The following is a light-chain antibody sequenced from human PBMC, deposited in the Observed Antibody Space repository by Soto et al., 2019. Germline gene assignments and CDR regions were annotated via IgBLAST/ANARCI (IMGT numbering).Light chain of an antibody. V-gene: IGLV2-23*02. J-gene: IGLJ2*01. CDR3: CSYAQVNNFV. Sequence: QSALTQPASVSGSPGQSITISCTGTSSDVGSYNLVSWYQHHPGQAPQLIIYEVTKRPSGISDRFSGSKSGNTASLTISGLQSEDAADYYCCSYAQVNNFVFGGGTKLTVL. CDR2: EVT. CDR1: SSDVGSYNL.